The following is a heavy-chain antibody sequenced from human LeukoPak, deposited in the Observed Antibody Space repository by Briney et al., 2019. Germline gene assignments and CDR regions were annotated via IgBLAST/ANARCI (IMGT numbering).Heavy chain of an antibody. D-gene: IGHD3-10*01. CDR1: GGSIGGGSLY. Sequence: SETLSLTCTVSGGSIGGGSLYWSWIRQAAGKGLEWIGRVQSSGGTNYNPSLKSRVTISIDTSKNQVSLRLRSVTAADTALYYCAKARGYYGSGDFYKDYYYYYMDVWGKGTTVTVSS. V-gene: IGHV4-61*02. J-gene: IGHJ6*03. CDR2: VQSSGGT. CDR3: AKARGYYGSGDFYKDYYYYYMDV.